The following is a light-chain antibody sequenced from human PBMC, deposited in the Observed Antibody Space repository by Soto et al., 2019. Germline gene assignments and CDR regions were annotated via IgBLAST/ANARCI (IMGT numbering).Light chain of an antibody. CDR2: EVS. CDR3: SSYAGNNNVL. V-gene: IGLV2-8*01. J-gene: IGLJ2*01. Sequence: QSALTQPPSASGSPGQSVTISCTGTNSDIGGYNYVSWYQQHPGKAPKLIIYEVSQRPSGVPDRFSGSKSGNTASLTVSGLQAEDEADYYCSSYAGNNNVLFGGGTQLTVL. CDR1: NSDIGGYNY.